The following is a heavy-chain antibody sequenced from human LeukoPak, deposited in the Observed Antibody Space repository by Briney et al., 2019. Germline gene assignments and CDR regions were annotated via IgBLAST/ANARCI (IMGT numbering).Heavy chain of an antibody. Sequence: ASVKVSCKASGYTFTSYGISWVRQAPGQGLEWMGWISAYNGNTNYAQKLQGRVTMTTDTSTSTAHMELRSLRSDDTAVYYCASSLVGATIDYWGQGTLVTVSS. CDR1: GYTFTSYG. CDR2: ISAYNGNT. J-gene: IGHJ4*02. D-gene: IGHD1-26*01. V-gene: IGHV1-18*01. CDR3: ASSLVGATIDY.